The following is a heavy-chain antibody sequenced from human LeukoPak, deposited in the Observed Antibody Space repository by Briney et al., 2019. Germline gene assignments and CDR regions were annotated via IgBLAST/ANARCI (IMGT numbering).Heavy chain of an antibody. Sequence: PSETLSLTCTVSGGSISSYYWSWIRQPPGKGLEWIGYIYYSGSTNYNPSLKSRVTISVDTSKNQFSLKLSSVTAADTAAYYCASSDGYNYDWYFDLWGRGTLVTVSS. V-gene: IGHV4-59*01. CDR1: GGSISSYY. J-gene: IGHJ2*01. CDR3: ASSDGYNYDWYFDL. D-gene: IGHD5-24*01. CDR2: IYYSGST.